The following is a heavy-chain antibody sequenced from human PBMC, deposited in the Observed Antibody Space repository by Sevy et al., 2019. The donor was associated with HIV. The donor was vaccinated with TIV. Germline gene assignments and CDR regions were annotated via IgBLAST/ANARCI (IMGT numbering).Heavy chain of an antibody. V-gene: IGHV3-30-3*01. CDR1: GFTFSSYA. CDR3: ARDGTIVVYGMDV. CDR2: ISYDGSNK. D-gene: IGHD2-15*01. Sequence: GGSLRLSCAASGFTFSSYAMHWVRQAPGKGPEWVAVISYDGSNKYYADSVKGRFTISRDNSKNTLYLQMNSLRAEDTAVYYCARDGTIVVYGMDVWGQGTTVTVSS. J-gene: IGHJ6*02.